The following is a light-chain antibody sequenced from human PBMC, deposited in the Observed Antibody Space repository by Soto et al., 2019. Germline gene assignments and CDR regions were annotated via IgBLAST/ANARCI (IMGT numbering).Light chain of an antibody. Sequence: DIVLTQSPATLSLSPGERATLSCRASQTVTNFLAWYQQKPGQAPRLLIYAASSTATGIPARFSGSGSGTDFTLTITSLEPEDAAVYYCQQRDRWPLTVGGGTKVDIK. CDR1: QTVTNF. V-gene: IGKV3-11*01. CDR3: QQRDRWPLT. CDR2: AAS. J-gene: IGKJ4*01.